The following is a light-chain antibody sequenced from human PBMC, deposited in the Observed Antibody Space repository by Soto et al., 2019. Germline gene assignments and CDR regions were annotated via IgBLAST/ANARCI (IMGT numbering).Light chain of an antibody. CDR1: QGIRND. CDR2: AAS. J-gene: IGKJ1*01. Sequence: AIQMTQSPSSLSASVGDRVTITCRASQGIRNDLGWYQQKPGKAPNLLIYAASTSQSGAPSRFSGSGSGTDFTLTISSLQPVDFATYYCLQDHNYPLTFGQGTKVEIK. CDR3: LQDHNYPLT. V-gene: IGKV1-6*01.